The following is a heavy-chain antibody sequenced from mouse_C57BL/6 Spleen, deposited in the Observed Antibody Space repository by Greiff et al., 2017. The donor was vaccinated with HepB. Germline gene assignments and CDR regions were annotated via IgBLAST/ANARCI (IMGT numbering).Heavy chain of an antibody. CDR2: INPSNGGT. CDR3: ARGVYYVGYYAMDY. D-gene: IGHD1-1*01. Sequence: QVQLQQPGTELVKPGASVKLSCKASGYTFTSYWMHWVKQRPGQGLEWIGNINPSNGGTNYNEKFKSKATLTVDKSSSTAYMKISSLTSEDSAVYYCARGVYYVGYYAMDYWGQGTSVTVSS. CDR1: GYTFTSYW. V-gene: IGHV1-53*01. J-gene: IGHJ4*01.